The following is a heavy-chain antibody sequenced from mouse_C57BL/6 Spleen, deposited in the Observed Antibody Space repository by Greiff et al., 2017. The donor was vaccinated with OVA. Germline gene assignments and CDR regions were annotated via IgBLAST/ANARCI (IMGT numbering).Heavy chain of an antibody. CDR3: TALGNYAMDY. J-gene: IGHJ4*01. CDR1: GYTFTDYE. V-gene: IGHV1-15*01. D-gene: IGHD4-1*01. Sequence: VQLQQSGAELVRPGASVTLSCKASGYTFTDYEMHWVKQTPVHGLEWIGAIDPETGGTSYNQKFKGKAILTADKSSSTAYMELRSLTSEDSAVYYCTALGNYAMDYWGQGTSVTVSS. CDR2: IDPETGGT.